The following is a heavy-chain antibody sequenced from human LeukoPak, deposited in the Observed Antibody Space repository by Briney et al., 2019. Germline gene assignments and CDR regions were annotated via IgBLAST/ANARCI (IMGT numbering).Heavy chain of an antibody. Sequence: GASVKVSCKASGYTFTSYFIHWVRQAPGQGLEWMGILKPSGGSTSYAQQFQGRVTMTRDTSTSTVYMELSSLRSEDTAVYYCARTYHYDSSGYYFGYWGQGTLVTVS. V-gene: IGHV1-46*01. CDR1: GYTFTSYF. D-gene: IGHD3-22*01. CDR3: ARTYHYDSSGYYFGY. J-gene: IGHJ4*02. CDR2: LKPSGGST.